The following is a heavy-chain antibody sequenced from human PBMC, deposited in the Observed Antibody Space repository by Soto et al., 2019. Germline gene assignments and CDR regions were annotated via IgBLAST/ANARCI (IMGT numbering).Heavy chain of an antibody. CDR1: GYTFTSYA. CDR2: VNAGNGNT. V-gene: IGHV1-3*01. Sequence: QVPLVQSGAEVKKPGASVKVSCTASGYTFTSYALHWVRQAPGQRLEWMGWVNAGNGNTKYSQKLQGRVTITRDTSASTAYMELSSLRSEDTAVYYCERDVGYNWNLIDYWGQGTLVTVSS. J-gene: IGHJ4*02. CDR3: ERDVGYNWNLIDY. D-gene: IGHD1-20*01.